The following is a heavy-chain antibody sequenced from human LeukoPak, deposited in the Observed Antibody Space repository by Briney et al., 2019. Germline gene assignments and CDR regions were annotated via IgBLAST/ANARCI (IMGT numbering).Heavy chain of an antibody. D-gene: IGHD3-10*01. J-gene: IGHJ4*02. CDR2: IYPGDSDT. CDR3: ARRGGFGKLDY. CDR1: GYTFSTYW. V-gene: IGHV5-51*01. Sequence: GESLKISCKGSGYTFSTYWIGWVRQMPGKGLEWTGIIYPGDSDTRYSPSFQGQVTISADKSISTAYLQWNSLKASDTAMYYCARRGGFGKLDYWGQGTLVTVSS.